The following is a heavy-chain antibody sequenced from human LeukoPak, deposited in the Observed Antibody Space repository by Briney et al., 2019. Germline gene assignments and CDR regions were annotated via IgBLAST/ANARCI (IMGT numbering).Heavy chain of an antibody. CDR3: ARDGRNLDGYNRAEYFQH. CDR2: IIPIFGTA. J-gene: IGHJ1*01. Sequence: ASVKVSCKASGGTFSSYAISWVRQAPGQGLEWMGGIIPIFGTANYAQKFQGRVTITADESTSTAYMELSSLRSEDTAVYYCARDGRNLDGYNRAEYFQHWGRAPWSPSPQ. CDR1: GGTFSSYA. V-gene: IGHV1-69*13. D-gene: IGHD5-24*01.